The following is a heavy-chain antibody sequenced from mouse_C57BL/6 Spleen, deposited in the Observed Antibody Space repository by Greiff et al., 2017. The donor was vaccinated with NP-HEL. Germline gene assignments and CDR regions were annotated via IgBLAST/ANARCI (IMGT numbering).Heavy chain of an antibody. D-gene: IGHD1-1*01. J-gene: IGHJ4*01. CDR2: IRNKANGYTT. Sequence: EVKLVESGGGLVQPGGSLSLSCAASGFTFTDYYMSWVRQPPGKALEWLGFIRNKANGYTTEYSASVKGRFTISRDNSQSILYLQMNALRAEDSATYYCARYKPGSSYAMDYWGQGTSVTVSS. V-gene: IGHV7-3*01. CDR1: GFTFTDYY. CDR3: ARYKPGSSYAMDY.